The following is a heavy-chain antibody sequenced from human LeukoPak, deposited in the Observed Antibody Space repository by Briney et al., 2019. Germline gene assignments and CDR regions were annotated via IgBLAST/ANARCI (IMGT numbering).Heavy chain of an antibody. Sequence: SETLSLTCTVSGGSVSSGSYYWSWIRQPPGKGLEWIGYIYYSGSTNYNPSLKSRVTISVDTSKNQFSLKLSSVTAADTAVYYCARGRLVTATLDYWGQGTLVTVSS. CDR2: IYYSGST. CDR1: GGSVSSGSYY. CDR3: ARGRLVTATLDY. J-gene: IGHJ4*02. V-gene: IGHV4-61*01. D-gene: IGHD2-21*02.